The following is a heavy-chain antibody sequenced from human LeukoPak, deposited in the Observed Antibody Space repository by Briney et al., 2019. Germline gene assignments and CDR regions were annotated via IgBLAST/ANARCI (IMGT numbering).Heavy chain of an antibody. CDR3: ARPGHYGSGSYYDYFDY. J-gene: IGHJ4*02. CDR2: ISAYNGNT. D-gene: IGHD3-10*01. Sequence: ASVKVSCKASGGTFSSYAISWVRQAPGQGLEWMGWISAYNGNTNYAQKLQGRVTMTTDTSTSTAYMELRSLRSDDTAVYYCARPGHYGSGSYYDYFDYWGQGTLVTVSS. CDR1: GGTFSSYA. V-gene: IGHV1-18*01.